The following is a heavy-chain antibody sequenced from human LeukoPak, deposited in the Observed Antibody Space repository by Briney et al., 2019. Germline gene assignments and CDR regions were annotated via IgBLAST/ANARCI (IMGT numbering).Heavy chain of an antibody. Sequence: PGGSLRLSCAASGFTFSSYSMNWVRQAPGKGLEWVSSISSSSSYIYYADSVKGRFTISRDNAKNSLYLQMNSLRAEDTAVYYCARVESYCSGGSCYSEGYAFDIWGQGTMVTVSS. D-gene: IGHD2-15*01. V-gene: IGHV3-21*01. J-gene: IGHJ3*02. CDR3: ARVESYCSGGSCYSEGYAFDI. CDR2: ISSSSSYI. CDR1: GFTFSSYS.